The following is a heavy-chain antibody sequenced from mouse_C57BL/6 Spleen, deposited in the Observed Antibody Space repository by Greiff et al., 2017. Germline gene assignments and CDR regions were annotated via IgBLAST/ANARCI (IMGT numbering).Heavy chain of an antibody. D-gene: IGHD1-1*01. CDR3: TRDYGSSYPFAY. J-gene: IGHJ3*01. V-gene: IGHV1-15*01. Sequence: QVQLQQSGAELVRPGASVTLSCKASGYTFTDYEMHWVKQTPVHGLEWIGAIDPETGGTASNQKFKGRAILTADKASSTAYMELRSLTSEDAAVYYCTRDYGSSYPFAYWGQGTLVTVSA. CDR1: GYTFTDYE. CDR2: IDPETGGT.